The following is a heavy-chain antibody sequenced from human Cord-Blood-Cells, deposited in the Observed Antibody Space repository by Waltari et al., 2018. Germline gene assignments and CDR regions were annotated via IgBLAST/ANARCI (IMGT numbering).Heavy chain of an antibody. CDR1: GYSFTSYW. V-gene: IGHV5-51*01. J-gene: IGHJ5*02. Sequence: EVQLVQSGAEVKKPGESLKISCKGSGYSFTSYWIGWVRQMPGKGLEWMGIIYPGYSDTRYSPSFQGQVTISADKSISTAYLQWSSLKASDTAMYYCARVLSDSSGYYYWFDPWGQGTLVTVSS. D-gene: IGHD3-22*01. CDR2: IYPGYSDT. CDR3: ARVLSDSSGYYYWFDP.